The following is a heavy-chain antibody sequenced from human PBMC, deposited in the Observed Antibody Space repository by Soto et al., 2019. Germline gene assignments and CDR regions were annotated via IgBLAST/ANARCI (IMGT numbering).Heavy chain of an antibody. J-gene: IGHJ4*02. CDR3: ARSPFLECN. D-gene: IGHD3-3*02. CDR2: IDGSGNTI. Sequence: WGSLSLSCAASGFNFIAYEMNWVRQAPGKGLEWVSYIDGSGNTIYYADSVKGRFTISRDNAKNSLFLQMNSLRVEDTAFYYCARSPFLECNWAQGTLVTVSS. CDR1: GFNFIAYE. V-gene: IGHV3-48*03.